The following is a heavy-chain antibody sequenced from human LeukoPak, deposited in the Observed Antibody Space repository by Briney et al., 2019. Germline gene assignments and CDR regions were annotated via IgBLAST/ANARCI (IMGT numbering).Heavy chain of an antibody. Sequence: SETLSLTCTVSGGSITSNSYSWGWIRQPPGKGLQWIVTLSHAGTNYYNPSLKSRVTMPVDRSKNQFSLKLTSVTAADTAVYYCARLRGGVQLWGDWGQGTLVTVSS. CDR2: LSHAGTN. CDR1: GGSITSNSYS. V-gene: IGHV4-39*01. D-gene: IGHD5-18*01. J-gene: IGHJ4*02. CDR3: ARLRGGVQLWGD.